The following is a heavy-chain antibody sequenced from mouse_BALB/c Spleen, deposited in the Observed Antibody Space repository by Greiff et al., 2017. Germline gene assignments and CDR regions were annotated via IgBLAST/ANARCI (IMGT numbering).Heavy chain of an antibody. D-gene: IGHD1-1*01. CDR3: ARGHYYGSTLGSYYYAMDY. CDR2: ISSGGST. Sequence: EVKLMESGGGLVKPGGSLKLSCAASGFTFSSYAMSWVRQTPEKRLEWVASISSGGSTYYPDSVKGRFTISRDNARNILYLQMSSLRSEDTAMYYCARGHYYGSTLGSYYYAMDYWGQGTSVTVSS. V-gene: IGHV5-6-5*01. J-gene: IGHJ4*01. CDR1: GFTFSSYA.